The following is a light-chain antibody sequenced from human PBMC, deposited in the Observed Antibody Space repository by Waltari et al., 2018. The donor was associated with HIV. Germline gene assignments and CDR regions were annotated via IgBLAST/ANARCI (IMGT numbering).Light chain of an antibody. Sequence: QSLLIQPPSASGAPRQRVTISCSGRVSNIGANSVTCYQQLPGTAPRLLIYKNNQRPSGVPDRFSGSKSGTSASLAISGLRSEDEADYYCAAWDDNLNALFGGGTKLTVL. V-gene: IGLV1-44*01. J-gene: IGLJ2*01. CDR2: KNN. CDR1: VSNIGANS. CDR3: AAWDDNLNAL.